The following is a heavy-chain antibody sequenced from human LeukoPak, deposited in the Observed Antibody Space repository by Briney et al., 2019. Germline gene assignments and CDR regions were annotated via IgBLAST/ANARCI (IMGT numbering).Heavy chain of an antibody. Sequence: GGSLRLSCAASGFTFSDYYMSWIRQAPGKGLEWVSYISSSGSTIYYADSVKGRFTISRDNAKNSLYLQMNSLRAEDTAVYYCAKSPKDSGYYEPIDYWGQGTLVTVSS. CDR2: ISSSGSTI. CDR3: AKSPKDSGYYEPIDY. J-gene: IGHJ4*02. D-gene: IGHD3-22*01. CDR1: GFTFSDYY. V-gene: IGHV3-11*01.